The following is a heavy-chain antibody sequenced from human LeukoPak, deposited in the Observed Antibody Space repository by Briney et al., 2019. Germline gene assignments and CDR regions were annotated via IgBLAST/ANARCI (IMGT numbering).Heavy chain of an antibody. Sequence: PSETLSLTCTFSGVSYSPGHWSWIRQPPGKGLEWIGVICDNGNTDYNPSLRSRVTISVDTSKRQFSLKLSSLAAADTAVYYCASRIRGHWRFDYWGQGTPVTVSS. CDR3: ASRIRGHWRFDY. J-gene: IGHJ4*02. CDR1: GVSYSPGH. CDR2: ICDNGNT. D-gene: IGHD1-1*01. V-gene: IGHV4-59*01.